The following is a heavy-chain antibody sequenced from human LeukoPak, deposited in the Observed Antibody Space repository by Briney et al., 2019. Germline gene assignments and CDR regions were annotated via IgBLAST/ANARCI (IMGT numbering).Heavy chain of an antibody. CDR1: GFTFSSYW. CDR3: ARAGTYKFEY. V-gene: IGHV3-74*01. Sequence: GSLRLSCAASGFTFSSYWVHWVRQAPGKGLEWVSRIKTDGSITNYADSVKGRFTISRDNAKNTLYLQMNSLRDEDTAVYYCARAGTYKFEYWGQATLVTVSS. CDR2: IKTDGSIT. J-gene: IGHJ4*02. D-gene: IGHD3-10*01.